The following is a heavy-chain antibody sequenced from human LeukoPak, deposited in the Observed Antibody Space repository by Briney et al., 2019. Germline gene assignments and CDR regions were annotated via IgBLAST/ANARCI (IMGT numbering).Heavy chain of an antibody. Sequence: GGSLRLSCAASGFTFSSYAMSWVRQAPGKGLEWVSGISGSGSGGSTYYADSVKGRFTISRDNSKNTLYLQMNSLRAEDTAVYYCAAATWLALTVEYWGQGTLVTVSS. CDR2: ISGSGSGGST. D-gene: IGHD6-19*01. V-gene: IGHV3-23*01. J-gene: IGHJ4*02. CDR3: AAATWLALTVEY. CDR1: GFTFSSYA.